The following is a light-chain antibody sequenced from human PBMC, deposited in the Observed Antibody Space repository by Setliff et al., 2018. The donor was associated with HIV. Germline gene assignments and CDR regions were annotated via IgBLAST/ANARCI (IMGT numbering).Light chain of an antibody. CDR1: SSDVGGYSY. Sequence: QSALTQPASVSGSPGQSITISCTGTSSDVGGYSYVSWYQQHPGRAPKLIIYEVKNRPSGVSSRFSGSKSGNTASLTISGLQAEDEADYYCSSYTSKNTRVFGTGTKVTVL. V-gene: IGLV2-14*01. CDR2: EVK. J-gene: IGLJ1*01. CDR3: SSYTSKNTRV.